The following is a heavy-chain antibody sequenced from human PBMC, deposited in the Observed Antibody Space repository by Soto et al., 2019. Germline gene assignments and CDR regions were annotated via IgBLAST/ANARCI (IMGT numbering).Heavy chain of an antibody. D-gene: IGHD1-7*01. J-gene: IGHJ6*03. V-gene: IGHV3-33*01. Sequence: GGSLRLSWAASGFTFSSYCMHWVRQAPGKGLEWVAVIWYDGSNKYYADSVKGRFTISRDNSKNTLYLQMNSLRAEDTAVYYCASGPYEPVELDDYYYYYMDVWGKGTSVTV. CDR2: IWYDGSNK. CDR3: ASGPYEPVELDDYYYYYMDV. CDR1: GFTFSSYC.